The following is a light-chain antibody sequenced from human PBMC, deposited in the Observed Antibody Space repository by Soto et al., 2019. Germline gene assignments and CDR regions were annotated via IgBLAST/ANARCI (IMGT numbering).Light chain of an antibody. CDR2: AAS. CDR1: HTISDY. V-gene: IGKV1-39*01. J-gene: IGKJ2*01. CDR3: QQSYNNRY. Sequence: DIQMTQSPSSLSASVGDRVTITCRASHTISDYLNWYQQKPGKAPKVLIYAASSLQNGVPSRFSGSGYGTEFTLTISSLQPEDYATYCCQQSYNNRYFGQGTKADIX.